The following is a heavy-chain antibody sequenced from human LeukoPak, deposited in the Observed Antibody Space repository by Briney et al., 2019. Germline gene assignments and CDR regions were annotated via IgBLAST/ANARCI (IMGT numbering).Heavy chain of an antibody. V-gene: IGHV1-18*01. CDR3: ATDTSYSWYDTFGEY. D-gene: IGHD6-13*01. CDR2: ISASNGNT. Sequence: ASVNVSCKASGYTFTSYGISWVRQPPAQGLEWMGWISASNGNTDYAQKLQRRVTMTTDTSATTHYMELRRLRSDDTAVYYCATDTSYSWYDTFGEYWGQGTLVTVSS. CDR1: GYTFTSYG. J-gene: IGHJ4*02.